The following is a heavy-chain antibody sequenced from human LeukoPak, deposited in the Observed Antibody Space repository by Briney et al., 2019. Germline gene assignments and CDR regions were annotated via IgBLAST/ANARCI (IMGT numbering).Heavy chain of an antibody. CDR1: GFTFSNYW. CDR2: IRSKAYGGTT. D-gene: IGHD3-22*01. J-gene: IGHJ4*02. V-gene: IGHV3-49*04. CDR3: TRGRGYDSSGYGVFDY. Sequence: GGSLRLSCAASGFTFSNYWMNWVRQAPGKGLEWVGFIRSKAYGGTTEYAASVKGRFTISRDDSKSIAYLQMNSLKTEDTAVYYCTRGRGYDSSGYGVFDYWGQGTLVTVSS.